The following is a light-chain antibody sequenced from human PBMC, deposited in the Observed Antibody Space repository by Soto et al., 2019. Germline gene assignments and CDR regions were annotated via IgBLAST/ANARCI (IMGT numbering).Light chain of an antibody. CDR2: EVT. CDR3: SSYTSSNTWV. Sequence: QSALTQPASVSGSPGQSITISCTGTSSDVGSYKSVSWYQQHPGKAPKLLIYEVTNRPSGVSNRFSGSKSGNTASLTISGLQAEDEADYYCSSYTSSNTWVFGGGTKLTVL. J-gene: IGLJ3*02. CDR1: SSDVGSYKS. V-gene: IGLV2-14*01.